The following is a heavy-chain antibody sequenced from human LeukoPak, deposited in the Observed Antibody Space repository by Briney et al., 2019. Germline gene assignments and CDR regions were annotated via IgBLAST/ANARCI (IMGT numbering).Heavy chain of an antibody. CDR3: ARDPYYDSSTYWYFDL. D-gene: IGHD3-22*01. J-gene: IGHJ2*01. CDR1: GGSISTYH. CDR2: IYYSGST. V-gene: IGHV4-59*01. Sequence: PSETLSLTCTISGGSISTYHWSWIRQPPEKGLEWIGYIYYSGSTNYNPSLKSRVTISVDTSKNQFSLKLSSVTAADTAVYYCARDPYYDSSTYWYFDLWGRGTLVTVSS.